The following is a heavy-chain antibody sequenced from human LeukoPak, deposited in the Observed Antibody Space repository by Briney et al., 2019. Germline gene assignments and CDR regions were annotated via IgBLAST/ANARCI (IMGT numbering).Heavy chain of an antibody. Sequence: GGSLRLSCAASGFTFSNYWMSWVRQAPGKGLEWVSYISESGNIIYYADSVKGRFTISRDNARNSLYLQMNSLRAEDTAVYYCARDPFMTTGWGIDYWGQGTLVTVSS. CDR1: GFTFSNYW. CDR3: ARDPFMTTGWGIDY. D-gene: IGHD4-17*01. CDR2: ISESGNII. V-gene: IGHV3-11*01. J-gene: IGHJ4*02.